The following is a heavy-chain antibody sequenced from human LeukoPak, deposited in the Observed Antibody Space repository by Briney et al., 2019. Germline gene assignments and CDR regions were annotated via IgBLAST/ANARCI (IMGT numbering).Heavy chain of an antibody. J-gene: IGHJ4*02. CDR2: IYYSGST. V-gene: IGHV4-59*01. CDR3: ARVRRRVYYFDY. Sequence: KPSETLSLTCTVSGGSISSYYWSWIRQPPGKGLEWIGYIYYSGSTNYNPSLKSRVTISVDTSKNQFSLKLSSVTAADTAVYYCARVRRRVYYFDYWGQGTLVTVSS. CDR1: GGSISSYY.